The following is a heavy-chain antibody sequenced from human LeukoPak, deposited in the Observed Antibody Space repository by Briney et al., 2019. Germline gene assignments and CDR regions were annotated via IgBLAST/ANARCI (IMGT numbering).Heavy chain of an antibody. CDR3: ARSRYSNSWLFDY. V-gene: IGHV3-23*01. CDR2: ISGSGVNT. Sequence: WGSLRLSCAAPGITFSSYAMTWVRQAPGKGLEWVSAISGSGVNTYYADSVKGRFTISRDNSKNTVYLQMNSLRAEDTAVFYCARSRYSNSWLFDYWGQGTLVTVSS. D-gene: IGHD6-13*01. J-gene: IGHJ4*02. CDR1: GITFSSYA.